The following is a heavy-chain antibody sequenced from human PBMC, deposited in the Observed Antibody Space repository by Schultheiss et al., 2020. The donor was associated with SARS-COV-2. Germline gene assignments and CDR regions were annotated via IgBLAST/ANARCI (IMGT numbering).Heavy chain of an antibody. Sequence: SETLSLTCTVSGGSIGSYYWSWIRQPPGRGLEWIGYIYYSGSTNYNPSLKSRVTISVDTSKNQFSLKLSSVTAADTAVYYCARVGYCSGGSCSNGWFDPWGQGTLVTVSS. CDR3: ARVGYCSGGSCSNGWFDP. CDR1: GGSIGSYY. J-gene: IGHJ5*02. D-gene: IGHD2-15*01. CDR2: IYYSGST. V-gene: IGHV4-59*01.